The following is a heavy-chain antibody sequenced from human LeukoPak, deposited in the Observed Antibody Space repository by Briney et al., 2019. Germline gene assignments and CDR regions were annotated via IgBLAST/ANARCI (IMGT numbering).Heavy chain of an antibody. CDR2: IYPGDSDT. J-gene: IGHJ4*02. V-gene: IGHV5-51*01. CDR1: GYSFTSYW. CDR3: ARRGTYYDTLTGLLH. D-gene: IGHD3-9*01. Sequence: GESLKISCKGSGYSFTSYWIGWVRQMPGKGLEWMGIIYPGDSDTRYSPSFQGQVTISADKSISIAYLQWSSLKASDTAMYYCARRGTYYDTLTGLLHWGQGTLVTVSS.